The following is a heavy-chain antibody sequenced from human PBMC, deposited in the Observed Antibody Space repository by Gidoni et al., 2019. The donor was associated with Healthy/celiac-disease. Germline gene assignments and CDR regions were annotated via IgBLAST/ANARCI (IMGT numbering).Heavy chain of an antibody. D-gene: IGHD4-4*01. V-gene: IGHV4-59*01. CDR1: GGSISSYY. CDR2: IYYSGST. J-gene: IGHJ6*02. CDR3: ARDRAYSTYYYYGMDV. Sequence: QVQLQESGPGLVKPSETLSLTCTVSGGSISSYYWSWIRQPPGKGLEWIGYIYYSGSTNYNPSLKSRVTISVDTSKNQFSLKLSSVTAADTAVYYCARDRAYSTYYYYGMDVWGQGTTVTVSS.